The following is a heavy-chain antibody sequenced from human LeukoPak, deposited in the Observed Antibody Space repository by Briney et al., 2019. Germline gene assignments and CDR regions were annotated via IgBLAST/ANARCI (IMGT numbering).Heavy chain of an antibody. V-gene: IGHV3-33*05. CDR3: AKAAVYSRNWTPFDD. Sequence: GGSLRLSCAAHAFIFITYGMHWVRQAPGKGLEWVALLSGDETYIDYTDSVKGRFTISRDTSKNTLFLQMNSLKADDTAIYYCAKAAVYSRNWTPFDDWGQGTLVTVSS. CDR1: AFIFITYG. CDR2: LSGDETYI. D-gene: IGHD6-13*01. J-gene: IGHJ4*02.